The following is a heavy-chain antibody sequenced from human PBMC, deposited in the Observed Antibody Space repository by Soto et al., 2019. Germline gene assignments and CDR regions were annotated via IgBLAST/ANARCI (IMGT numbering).Heavy chain of an antibody. Sequence: ASVKVSCKASGYTFTSYGISWVRQAPGQGLEWMGWISAYNGNTNYAQKLQGRVTMTTDTSTSTAYMELRSLRSDDTAVYYCATTQRGFYYYYYMDVWGKGTRVTASS. V-gene: IGHV1-18*01. CDR1: GYTFTSYG. CDR2: ISAYNGNT. J-gene: IGHJ6*03. CDR3: ATTQRGFYYYYYMDV.